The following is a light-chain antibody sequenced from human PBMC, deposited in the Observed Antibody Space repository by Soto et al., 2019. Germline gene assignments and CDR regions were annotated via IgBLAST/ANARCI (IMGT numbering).Light chain of an antibody. CDR1: QTISSW. CDR2: KAS. Sequence: DIQMTQSPSTLSGSVGDRVTITCRASQTISSWLDWYQQKPGKAPKLLIYKASTLKSGVPSRFSGSGSGTEFTLTISSLEPEDSAVYYCQQRHMWPITFGQGTRLENK. J-gene: IGKJ5*01. V-gene: IGKV1-5*03. CDR3: QQRHMWPIT.